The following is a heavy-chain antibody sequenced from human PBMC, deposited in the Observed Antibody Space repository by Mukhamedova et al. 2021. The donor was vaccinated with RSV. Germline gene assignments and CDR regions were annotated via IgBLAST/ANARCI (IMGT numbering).Heavy chain of an antibody. CDR3: ARLITMIVVVKGGGDY. Sequence: GLEWIGSIYYSGSTYYNPSLKSRVTISVDTSKNQFSLKLSSVTEADTAVYYCARLITMIVVVKGGGDYWGQGTLITVSS. J-gene: IGHJ4*02. D-gene: IGHD3-22*01. CDR2: IYYSGST. V-gene: IGHV4-39*07.